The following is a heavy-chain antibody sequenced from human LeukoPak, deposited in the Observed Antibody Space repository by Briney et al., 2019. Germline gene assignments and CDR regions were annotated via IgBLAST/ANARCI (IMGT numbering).Heavy chain of an antibody. V-gene: IGHV1-18*04. J-gene: IGHJ4*02. CDR2: ISAYNGNT. D-gene: IGHD3-10*01. CDR3: ARDSGSGSYPSDY. CDR1: GYAFTSYP. Sequence: APVKVSCKASGYAFTSYPLTWVRQAPGQGLQWMGWISAYNGNTNYAQKFQGRVTMTTDTSTSTAYMELRSLRSDDTAVYYCARDSGSGSYPSDYWGQGTLVTVSS.